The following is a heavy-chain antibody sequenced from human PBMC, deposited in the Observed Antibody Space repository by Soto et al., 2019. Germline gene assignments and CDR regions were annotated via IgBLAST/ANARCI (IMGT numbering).Heavy chain of an antibody. J-gene: IGHJ6*02. V-gene: IGHV1-69*01. Sequence: QVQLVQSGAEVKKPGSSVKVSCKASGGTFSSYAISWVRQAPGQGLEWMGGIIPIFGTANYAPKFQGRVTITADESTSTAYMELSSLRSEDTAVYYCARGSSGIRTYYYYGMDVWGQGTTVTVSS. CDR1: GGTFSSYA. CDR3: ARGSSGIRTYYYYGMDV. CDR2: IIPIFGTA. D-gene: IGHD1-26*01.